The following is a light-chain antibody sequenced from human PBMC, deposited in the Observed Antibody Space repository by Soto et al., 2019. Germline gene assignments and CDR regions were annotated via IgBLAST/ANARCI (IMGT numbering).Light chain of an antibody. CDR1: QSLSSNY. V-gene: IGKV3-20*01. Sequence: EIVLTQSPGTLSLSPGERATLSCRASQSLSSNYLAWYQQRPGQSPRLLVYGASSRATGIPDRFSGSGFGTDFALTISRLEPEDSAVYYRHQYDNAPFTFGPGTKVDIK. J-gene: IGKJ3*01. CDR2: GAS. CDR3: HQYDNAPFT.